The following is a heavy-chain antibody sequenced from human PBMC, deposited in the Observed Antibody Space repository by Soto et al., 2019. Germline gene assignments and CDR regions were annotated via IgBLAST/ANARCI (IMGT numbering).Heavy chain of an antibody. J-gene: IGHJ6*02. Sequence: QVQLVQSGAEVKKPGASVKVSCKASGYTFTSYYIHWVRQAPGQGLEWMGIINPSGGSTRYAQKFQGRVTMTGDTSTSTVYMELSSLRSEDTAVYYCARVQDGYIPFYYGMDVWGQGTTVTVSS. V-gene: IGHV1-46*01. D-gene: IGHD5-12*01. CDR3: ARVQDGYIPFYYGMDV. CDR1: GYTFTSYY. CDR2: INPSGGST.